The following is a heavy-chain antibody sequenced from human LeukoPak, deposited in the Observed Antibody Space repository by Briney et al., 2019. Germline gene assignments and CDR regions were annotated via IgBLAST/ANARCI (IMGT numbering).Heavy chain of an antibody. V-gene: IGHV3-21*01. CDR2: ISSSSSYI. Sequence: GGSLRLSCAASGFTFSSYSMNWVCQAPGKGLEWVSSISSSSSYIYYADSVKGRCTISRDNAKNSLYLQMNSLRAEDTAVYHCARARTTHPGTFAYWGEGTLVTVSS. D-gene: IGHD1-14*01. J-gene: IGHJ4*02. CDR3: ARARTTHPGTFAY. CDR1: GFTFSSYS.